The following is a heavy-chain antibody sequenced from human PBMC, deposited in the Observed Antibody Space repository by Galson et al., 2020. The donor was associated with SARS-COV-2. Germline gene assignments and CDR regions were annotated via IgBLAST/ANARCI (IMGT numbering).Heavy chain of an antibody. CDR1: GFTFSSYS. CDR2: ISSSSSTI. V-gene: IGHV3-48*01. D-gene: IGHD6-19*01. J-gene: IGHJ6*02. CDR3: ARGRAVADPQGLLDV. Sequence: GGSLRLSCAASGFTFSSYSMNWVRQAPGKGLEWVSYISSSSSTIYYADSVKGRFTISRDNAKNSLYLQMNSLRAEDTAVYYCARGRAVADPQGLLDVWGQGTTVTVSS.